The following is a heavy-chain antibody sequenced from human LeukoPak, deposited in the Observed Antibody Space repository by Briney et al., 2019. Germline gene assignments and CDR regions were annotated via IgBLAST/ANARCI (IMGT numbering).Heavy chain of an antibody. CDR2: IYNSASS. Sequence: SETLSLTCTVSGGSISSGGYNWIRHPQHPGLDLDWYVNIYNSASSYYNPSHNSCVVITVNTSKNQFSLKLSSVTAADTAVYYCARVPIPYYDSSGYLIDYWGQGTLVTVSS. CDR1: GGSISSGGYN. J-gene: IGHJ4*02. V-gene: IGHV4-31*03. CDR3: ARVPIPYYDSSGYLIDY. D-gene: IGHD3-22*01.